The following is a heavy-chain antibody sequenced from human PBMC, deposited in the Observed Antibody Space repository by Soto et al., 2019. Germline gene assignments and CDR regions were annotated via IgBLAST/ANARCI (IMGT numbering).Heavy chain of an antibody. CDR3: ARDLGYYDSSGYFDY. J-gene: IGHJ4*02. CDR1: GFTFSDYY. D-gene: IGHD3-22*01. CDR2: ISSSDSII. Sequence: LRLSCAASGFTFSDYYMSWIRQAPGKGLEWVSYISSSDSIIYYADSVKGRFTISRDNAKNSLYLQMNSLRAEDTAVYYCARDLGYYDSSGYFDYWGQGTLVTVSS. V-gene: IGHV3-11*01.